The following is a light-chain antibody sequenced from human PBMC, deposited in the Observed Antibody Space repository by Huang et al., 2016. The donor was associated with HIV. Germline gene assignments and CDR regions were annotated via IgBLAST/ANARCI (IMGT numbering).Light chain of an antibody. CDR2: GAS. V-gene: IGKV3-15*01. Sequence: EIVMTQSPATLSVSPGERATLSCRASQSGSSNLAWYQQKPGQAPRLLIYGASYRATCIPAMFSGSGSGTEFTLTISSLQSEDFAVYYCQQYNNWPPLTFGGGTKVEIK. J-gene: IGKJ4*01. CDR1: QSGSSN. CDR3: QQYNNWPPLT.